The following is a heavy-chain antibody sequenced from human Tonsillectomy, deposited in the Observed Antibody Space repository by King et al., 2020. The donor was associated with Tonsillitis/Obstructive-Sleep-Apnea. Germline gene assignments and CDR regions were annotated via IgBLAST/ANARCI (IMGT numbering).Heavy chain of an antibody. J-gene: IGHJ4*02. V-gene: IGHV5-51*01. CDR3: ASTLEDQLLPYFFDY. CDR1: GYTFTNYW. Sequence: VQLVQSGAEVKKPGESLKISCKGSGYTFTNYWIGWVRQMPGKGLEWMGFIYPGDSDTRYSPSFQGQVTISADKSINTAYLQWSSLKASDTAIYYCASTLEDQLLPYFFDYWGQGTLVTVSS. CDR2: IYPGDSDT. D-gene: IGHD1-26*01.